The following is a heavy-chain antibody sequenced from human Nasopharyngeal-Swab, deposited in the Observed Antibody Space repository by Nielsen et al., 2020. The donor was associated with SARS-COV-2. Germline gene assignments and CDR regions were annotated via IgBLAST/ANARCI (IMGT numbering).Heavy chain of an antibody. Sequence: VRQMPGKGLEWMAVISYDGIKKYYADPVKGRFTLSRDNSKNTLYLQMNSLRTEDTAVYYCAKDHQLIRNYYYYDMDVWGQGTTVTV. D-gene: IGHD2-8*01. CDR2: ISYDGIKK. V-gene: IGHV3-30*18. J-gene: IGHJ6*02. CDR3: AKDHQLIRNYYYYDMDV.